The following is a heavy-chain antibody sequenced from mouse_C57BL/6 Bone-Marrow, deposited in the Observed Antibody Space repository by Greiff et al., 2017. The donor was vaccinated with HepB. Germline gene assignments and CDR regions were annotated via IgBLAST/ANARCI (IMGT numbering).Heavy chain of an antibody. Sequence: QVQLQQSGPGLVQPSQSLSITCTVSGFSLTSYGVHWVRQSPGKGLEWLGVIWSGGGTDYNAAFISRLSISKDNSKSQVFFKMNSLQADDTAIYYCARKPLGQDYAMDYWGQGTSVTVSS. D-gene: IGHD3-3*01. V-gene: IGHV2-2*01. CDR1: GFSLTSYG. CDR2: IWSGGGT. CDR3: ARKPLGQDYAMDY. J-gene: IGHJ4*01.